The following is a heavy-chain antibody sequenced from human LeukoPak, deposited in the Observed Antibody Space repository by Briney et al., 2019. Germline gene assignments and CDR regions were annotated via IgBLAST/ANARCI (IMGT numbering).Heavy chain of an antibody. J-gene: IGHJ4*02. D-gene: IGHD3-10*01. CDR2: IIPILGIA. Sequence: SVKVSCKASGYTFTSYGISWVRQAPGQGLEWMGRIIPILGIANYAQKFQGRVTITADKSTSTAYMELSSLRSEDTAVYYCARLDTYYYGSGTQAHFDYWGQGTLVTVSS. CDR3: ARLDTYYYGSGTQAHFDY. CDR1: GYTFTSYG. V-gene: IGHV1-69*04.